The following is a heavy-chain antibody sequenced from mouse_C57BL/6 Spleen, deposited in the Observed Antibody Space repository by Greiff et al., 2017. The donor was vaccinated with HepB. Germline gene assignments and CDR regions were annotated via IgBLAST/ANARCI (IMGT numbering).Heavy chain of an antibody. CDR3: ARRGRDYYGSSYGDFDV. CDR2: IWSGGST. D-gene: IGHD1-1*01. Sequence: QVQLQQSGPGLVQPSQSLSITCTVSGFSLTSYGVHWVRQSPGKGLEWLGVIWSGGSTDYNAAFISRLSISKDNSKSQVFFKMNSLQADDTAIYYCARRGRDYYGSSYGDFDVWGTGTTVTVSS. CDR1: GFSLTSYG. V-gene: IGHV2-2*01. J-gene: IGHJ1*03.